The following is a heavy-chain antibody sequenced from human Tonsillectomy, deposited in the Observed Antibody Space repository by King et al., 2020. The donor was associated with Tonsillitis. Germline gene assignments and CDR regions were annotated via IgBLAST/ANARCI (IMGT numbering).Heavy chain of an antibody. V-gene: IGHV3-21*01. D-gene: IGHD6-13*01. Sequence: GQLVQSGGGLVKPGGSLRLSCAASGFTFSSYSMNWVRQAPGKGLEWVSSISSSSTYIYYTDSVKGRFTISRDNAENSLYLQMNSLRAEDTAVYYCAREAAAGFDAFDIWVQGTMVTVSS. CDR1: GFTFSSYS. J-gene: IGHJ3*02. CDR3: AREAAAGFDAFDI. CDR2: ISSSSTYI.